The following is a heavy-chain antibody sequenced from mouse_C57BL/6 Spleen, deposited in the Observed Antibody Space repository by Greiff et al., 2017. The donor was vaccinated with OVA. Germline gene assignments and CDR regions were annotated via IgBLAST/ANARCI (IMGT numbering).Heavy chain of an antibody. Sequence: VMLVESGAELVKPGASVKLSCKASGYTFTEYTIHWVKQRSGQGLEWIGWFYPGSGSIKYNEKFKDKATLTADKSSSTVYMELSRLTSEDSAVYFCARQIYYYGSSSYYFDYWGQGTTLTVSS. CDR3: ARQIYYYGSSSYYFDY. D-gene: IGHD1-1*01. V-gene: IGHV1-62-2*01. J-gene: IGHJ2*01. CDR1: GYTFTEYT. CDR2: FYPGSGSI.